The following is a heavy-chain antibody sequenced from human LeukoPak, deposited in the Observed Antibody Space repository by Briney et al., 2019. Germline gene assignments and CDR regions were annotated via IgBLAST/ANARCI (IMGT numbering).Heavy chain of an antibody. CDR2: IWYDGSNK. Sequence: GGSLRLSCAASGFTFSSYGMHWVRQAPGKGLEWVAVIWYDGSNKYYADSVKGRFTISRDNSKNTLYLQMNSLRAEDTAVYYCARDLATVVTIAQFDYWGQGTLVNVS. J-gene: IGHJ4*02. V-gene: IGHV3-33*01. D-gene: IGHD4-23*01. CDR3: ARDLATVVTIAQFDY. CDR1: GFTFSSYG.